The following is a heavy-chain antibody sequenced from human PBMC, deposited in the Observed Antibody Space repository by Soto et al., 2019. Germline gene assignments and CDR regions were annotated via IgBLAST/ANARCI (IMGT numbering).Heavy chain of an antibody. Sequence: QVQLVESGGGVVQPGRSLSLSCAASGFTFSSYGMHWVRQAPGKGLVWVAVISYDGSNKYYADSVKGRFTISRDNSKNTLYLQMNSLRAEDTAVYYCAKDSYYYDSSGYLYYYYGMDVWGQGTTVTVSS. CDR3: AKDSYYYDSSGYLYYYYGMDV. CDR1: GFTFSSYG. D-gene: IGHD3-22*01. CDR2: ISYDGSNK. V-gene: IGHV3-30*18. J-gene: IGHJ6*02.